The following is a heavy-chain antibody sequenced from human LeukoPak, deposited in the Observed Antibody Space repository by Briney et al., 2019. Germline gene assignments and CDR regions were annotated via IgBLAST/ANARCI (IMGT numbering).Heavy chain of an antibody. CDR2: IYYSGST. V-gene: IGHV4-59*01. J-gene: IGHJ5*02. CDR1: GGSISSYY. CDR3: ARDRVPAAQSDPPYNWFDP. Sequence: SETLSLTCTVSGGSISSYYWSWIRQPPGKGLEWIGYIYYSGSTNYNPSLKSRVTISVDTSKNQFSLKLSSVTAADTAVYYCARDRVPAAQSDPPYNWFDPWGQGTLVTVSS. D-gene: IGHD2-2*01.